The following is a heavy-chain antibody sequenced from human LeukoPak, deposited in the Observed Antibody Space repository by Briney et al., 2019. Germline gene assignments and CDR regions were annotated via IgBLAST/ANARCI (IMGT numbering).Heavy chain of an antibody. V-gene: IGHV3-48*03. CDR1: GFTFSSYE. CDR3: ARGEQVYYYDSSGYADY. J-gene: IGHJ4*02. Sequence: GGSLRLSCAASGFTFSSYEMNWVRQAPGKGLEWVSYISSSGSTIYYADSVKGRFTISRDNAKNSLYLQMNSLRAEDTAVYYCARGEQVYYYDSSGYADYWGQGTLVTVSS. D-gene: IGHD3-22*01. CDR2: ISSSGSTI.